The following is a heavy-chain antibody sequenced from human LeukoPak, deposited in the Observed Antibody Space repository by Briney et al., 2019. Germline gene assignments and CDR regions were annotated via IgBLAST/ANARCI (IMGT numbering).Heavy chain of an antibody. D-gene: IGHD3-22*01. CDR1: GGTFSSYA. V-gene: IGHV1-69*13. CDR2: IIPIFGTA. CDR3: ARSEVSAEDYYDSSGYYDVFDY. J-gene: IGHJ4*02. Sequence: SVKVSRKASGGTFSSYAISWVRQAPGQGLEWMGGIIPIFGTANYAQKFQGRVTITADESTSTAYMELSSLRSEDTAVYYCARSEVSAEDYYDSSGYYDVFDYWGQGTLVTVSS.